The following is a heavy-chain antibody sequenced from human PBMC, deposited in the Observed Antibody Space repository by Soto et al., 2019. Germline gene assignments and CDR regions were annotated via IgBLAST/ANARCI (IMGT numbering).Heavy chain of an antibody. CDR3: ARDQKYYDILTGYLDIDY. J-gene: IGHJ4*02. D-gene: IGHD3-9*01. Sequence: ASVKVSCKASGYTFTSHYMHWVRQAPGQGLEWMGIINPSGGSTSYAQKFQGRVTMTRDTSTSTVYMELSSLRSEDTAVYYCARDQKYYDILTGYLDIDYWGQGTLVTVSS. CDR2: INPSGGST. CDR1: GYTFTSHY. V-gene: IGHV1-46*01.